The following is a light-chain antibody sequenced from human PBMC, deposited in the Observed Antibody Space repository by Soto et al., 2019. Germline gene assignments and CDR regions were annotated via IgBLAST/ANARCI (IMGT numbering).Light chain of an antibody. CDR2: GAS. CDR3: QQYGSSPT. Sequence: EIVLTQSPCTLSLSPGERATLSCRASQSVSSSYLAWYQQKPGQPPRLLIYGASSRATGIPDRFSGSGSGTDFTLTISRLEPEDFAVYYCQQYGSSPTFGQGTKVEIK. V-gene: IGKV3-20*01. CDR1: QSVSSSY. J-gene: IGKJ1*01.